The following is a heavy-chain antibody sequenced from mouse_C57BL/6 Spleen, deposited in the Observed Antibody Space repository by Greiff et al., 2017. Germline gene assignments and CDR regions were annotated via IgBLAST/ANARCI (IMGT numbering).Heavy chain of an antibody. D-gene: IGHD2-4*01. CDR2: ISSGGSYT. CDR3: ARRDSPMDY. Sequence: EVQVVESGGDLVKPGGSLKLSCAASGFTFSSYGMSWVRQTPDKRLEWVATISSGGSYTYYPDSVKGRFTISRDNAKNTLYLQMSSLKSEDTAMYYCARRDSPMDYWGQGTSVTVSS. CDR1: GFTFSSYG. V-gene: IGHV5-6*01. J-gene: IGHJ4*01.